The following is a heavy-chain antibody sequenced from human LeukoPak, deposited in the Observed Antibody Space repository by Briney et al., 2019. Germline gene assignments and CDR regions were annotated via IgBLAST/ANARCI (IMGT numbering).Heavy chain of an antibody. CDR3: ARDWKRSSWPYYYYGMDV. D-gene: IGHD6-13*01. J-gene: IGHJ6*02. CDR1: GGSISSYY. Sequence: SETLSLTCTVSGGSISSYYWSWIRQPPGKGLEWIGYIYYSGSTNYNPSLKSRVTISVDTSKNQFSLKLSSVTAADTAVYYCARDWKRSSWPYYYYGMDVWGQGTTVTVSS. V-gene: IGHV4-59*01. CDR2: IYYSGST.